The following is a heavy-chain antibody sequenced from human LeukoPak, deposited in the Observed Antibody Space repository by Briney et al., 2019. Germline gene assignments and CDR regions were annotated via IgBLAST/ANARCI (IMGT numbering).Heavy chain of an antibody. CDR3: AKPNSSGFSDFDY. CDR1: GFTFSSYG. D-gene: IGHD3-22*01. Sequence: PGGSLRLSCAASGFTFSSYGMHWVRQAPGEGLEWVAVIWYDGGNKYYADSVKGRFTISRDNSKNTLYLQMNSLRAEDTAVYYCAKPNSSGFSDFDYWGQGTLVTVSS. J-gene: IGHJ4*02. V-gene: IGHV3-33*06. CDR2: IWYDGGNK.